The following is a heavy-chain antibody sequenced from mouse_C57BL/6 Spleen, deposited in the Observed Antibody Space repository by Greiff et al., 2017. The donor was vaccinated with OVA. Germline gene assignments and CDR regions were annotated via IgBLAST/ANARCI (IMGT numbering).Heavy chain of an antibody. V-gene: IGHV1-26*01. CDR3: ASGLAY. CDR1: GYTFTDYY. Sequence: VQLQQSGPELVKPGASVKISCKASGYTFTDYYMNWVKQSHGKSLEWIGDINPNNGGTSYNQKFKGKATLTVDKSSSTAYMELRSLTSEDSAGYYCASGLAYWGQGTLVTVSA. J-gene: IGHJ3*01. CDR2: INPNNGGT.